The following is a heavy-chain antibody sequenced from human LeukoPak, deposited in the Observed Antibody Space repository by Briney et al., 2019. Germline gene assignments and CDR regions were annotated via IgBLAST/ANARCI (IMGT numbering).Heavy chain of an antibody. V-gene: IGHV3-30*18. CDR3: AKDRSYYDSSGSYFDY. J-gene: IGHJ4*02. Sequence: GGSLRLSCAASGFTFSSYGMHWVRQAPGKGLEWVAVISYDGSNKYYADSVKGRFTISRDNSKNTLYLQMNSLRAEDTAVYYCAKDRSYYDSSGSYFDYWGQGTLVTVSS. CDR1: GFTFSSYG. CDR2: ISYDGSNK. D-gene: IGHD3-22*01.